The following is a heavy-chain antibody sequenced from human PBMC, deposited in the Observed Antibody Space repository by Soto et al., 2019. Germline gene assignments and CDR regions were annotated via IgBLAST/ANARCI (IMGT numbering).Heavy chain of an antibody. CDR1: GYSFTSYW. J-gene: IGHJ4*02. Sequence: PGESLKISGKGSGYSFTSYWISWVRQMPGKGLEWMGRIDPSDSYTNYSPSFQGHVTISADKSISTAYLQWSSLKASDTAMYYCARLRRTKGYSYGFDYWGQGTLVTVSS. CDR3: ARLRRTKGYSYGFDY. CDR2: IDPSDSYT. D-gene: IGHD5-18*01. V-gene: IGHV5-10-1*01.